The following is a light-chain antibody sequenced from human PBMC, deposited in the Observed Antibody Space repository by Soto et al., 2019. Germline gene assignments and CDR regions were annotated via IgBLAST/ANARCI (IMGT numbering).Light chain of an antibody. CDR1: QCINHY. CDR3: QHVYSYPLS. J-gene: IGKJ4*01. V-gene: IGKV1-9*01. Sequence: DIQLTQSPSFLSASVGDRVTITCRASQCINHYVAWYQQKPGKAPKCLIYGASALQSGVPSRFSGSGSWAECTLSISSLQPEDFATYDCQHVYSYPLSCDGGTRVEI. CDR2: GAS.